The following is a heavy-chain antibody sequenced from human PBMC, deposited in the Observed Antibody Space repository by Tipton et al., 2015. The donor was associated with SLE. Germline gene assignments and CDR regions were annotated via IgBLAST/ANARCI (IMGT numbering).Heavy chain of an antibody. Sequence: TLSLTCTVSGGSISSGSYYWSWIRQSPGKGLEWIGYILTSGSNVYNPSLKSRVTISRDTSKNQFSLKLTSVTAADTAVYFCAGEFPGGWRFDYWGQGTLVTVSS. CDR3: AGEFPGGWRFDY. V-gene: IGHV4-61*09. CDR2: ILTSGSN. D-gene: IGHD2-15*01. CDR1: GGSISSGSYY. J-gene: IGHJ4*02.